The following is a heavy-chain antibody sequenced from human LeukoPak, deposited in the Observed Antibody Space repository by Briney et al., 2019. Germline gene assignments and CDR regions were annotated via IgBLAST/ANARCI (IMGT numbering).Heavy chain of an antibody. CDR2: ISSDSNYI. Sequence: GGSLRLSCAPSGFTFSSYSMNWVRQAPGKGLEWVSSISSDSNYIFYADPVQGRFTISRDNAENSLFLQMNSLRAEDTAVYYCASRYCTSTNCYAFDIWGQGTMVTVSS. CDR3: ASRYCTSTNCYAFDI. CDR1: GFTFSSYS. V-gene: IGHV3-21*01. D-gene: IGHD2-2*01. J-gene: IGHJ3*02.